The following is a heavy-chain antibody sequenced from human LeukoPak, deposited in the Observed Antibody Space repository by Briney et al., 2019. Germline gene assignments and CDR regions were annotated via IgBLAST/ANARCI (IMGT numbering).Heavy chain of an antibody. CDR1: GGTFSSYA. D-gene: IGHD3-3*02. Sequence: ASVKVSCKASGGTFSSYAISWVRQAPGQGLEWMGWINTNTGNPTYAQGFTGRFVFSLDTSASTAYLHISSLKSEDTAVYYCAREFDLSDAFDIWGRGTMVTVSS. CDR2: INTNTGNP. J-gene: IGHJ3*02. V-gene: IGHV7-4-1*02. CDR3: AREFDLSDAFDI.